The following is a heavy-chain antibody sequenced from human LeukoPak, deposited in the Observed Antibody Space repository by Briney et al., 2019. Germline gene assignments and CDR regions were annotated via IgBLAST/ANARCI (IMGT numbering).Heavy chain of an antibody. CDR2: IRYDGSNK. V-gene: IGHV3-30*02. Sequence: GGSLRVSCAASGFTFSSYGMHWVRQAPGKGLEWVAFIRYDGSNKYYADSVKGRFTISRDNSKNTLYLQMNSLRAEDTAVYYCAKDSTKYCSSTSCPDDYWGQGTLVTVSS. CDR3: AKDSTKYCSSTSCPDDY. D-gene: IGHD2-2*01. CDR1: GFTFSSYG. J-gene: IGHJ4*02.